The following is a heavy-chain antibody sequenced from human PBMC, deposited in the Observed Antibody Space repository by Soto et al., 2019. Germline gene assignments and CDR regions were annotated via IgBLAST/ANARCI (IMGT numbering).Heavy chain of an antibody. J-gene: IGHJ4*02. V-gene: IGHV4-61*01. D-gene: IGHD1-26*01. CDR2: FYYSGGT. Sequence: SETLSLTCSVSGGSISSSSYYWGWIRQPPGKGLEWIGCFYYSGGTNYNPSLKTRVTISIDTSKNQFSLKLSSVTAADTAVYYRARDPELRGYFDYWGQGTLVTVSS. CDR3: ARDPELRGYFDY. CDR1: GGSISSSSYY.